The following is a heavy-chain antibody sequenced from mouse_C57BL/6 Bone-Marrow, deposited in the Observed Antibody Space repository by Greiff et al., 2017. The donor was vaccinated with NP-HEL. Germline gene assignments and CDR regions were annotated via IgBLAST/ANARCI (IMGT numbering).Heavy chain of an antibody. CDR3: AREDYYGSSSHWDFDV. Sequence: QVQLQQPGAELVKPGASVKLSCKASGYTFTSYWMHWVKQRPGQGLERIGMIHPNSGSTNYNEKFKSKATLTVDKSSSTAYMQLSSLTSEDSAVYYCAREDYYGSSSHWDFDVWGTGTTVTVSS. J-gene: IGHJ1*03. D-gene: IGHD1-1*01. V-gene: IGHV1-64*01. CDR1: GYTFTSYW. CDR2: IHPNSGST.